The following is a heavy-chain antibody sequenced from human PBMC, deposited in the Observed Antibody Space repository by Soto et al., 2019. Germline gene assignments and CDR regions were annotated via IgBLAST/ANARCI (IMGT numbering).Heavy chain of an antibody. V-gene: IGHV4-34*01. J-gene: IGHJ2*01. CDR3: ARESHDILTGPPWVWYFDV. D-gene: IGHD3-9*01. Sequence: QVQLQQWGAGPLRPLETLSLTCGVSGGSFSGYYWAWIRQSPGKGLEWIGEINDRGSINYNPSLKSRVSISVDTSKNHSSLNLRSVTAADTAVYYCARESHDILTGPPWVWYFDVWGRGTLVTVSS. CDR2: INDRGSI. CDR1: GGSFSGYY.